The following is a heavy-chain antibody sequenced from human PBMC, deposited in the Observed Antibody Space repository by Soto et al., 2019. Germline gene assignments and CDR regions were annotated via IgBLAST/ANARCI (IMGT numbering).Heavy chain of an antibody. D-gene: IGHD6-13*01. V-gene: IGHV4-59*12. CDR2: INHSGST. Sequence: SETLSLTCTVSGGSISSYYWSWIRPPPGKGLEWIGYINHSGSTNYNPSLKSRVTISVDTSKNQFSLKLSSVTAADTAVYYCAREPGRYSSSLKMDGMDVWGQGTTVTVSS. CDR3: AREPGRYSSSLKMDGMDV. CDR1: GGSISSYY. J-gene: IGHJ6*02.